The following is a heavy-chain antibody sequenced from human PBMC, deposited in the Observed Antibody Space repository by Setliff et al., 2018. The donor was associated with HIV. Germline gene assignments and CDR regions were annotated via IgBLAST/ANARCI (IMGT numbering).Heavy chain of an antibody. CDR2: INPSGGT. D-gene: IGHD6-6*01. CDR3: ARGWATGANSSPLDV. Sequence: GASVKVSCKASGYTFSSYSMHWVRQAPGQGLEWMGYINPSGGTNYAQRFQGRVTMTRDTSISTAYMEMTSLRSDDTAVYYCARGWATGANSSPLDVWGEGTTVTVSS. CDR1: GYTFSSYS. V-gene: IGHV1-2*02. J-gene: IGHJ6*04.